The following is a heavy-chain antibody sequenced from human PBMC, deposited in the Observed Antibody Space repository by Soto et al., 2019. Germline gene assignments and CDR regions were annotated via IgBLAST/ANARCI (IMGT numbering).Heavy chain of an antibody. D-gene: IGHD6-6*01. J-gene: IGHJ4*02. CDR1: GFTFSDHY. Sequence: QVQLVESGGGLVQPGGSLRLSCAASGFTFSDHYMSWIRQAPGKGLEWVSYISSSGSSIYYADSVKGRFTISRDNAKNSLFLQMSSLRAEDTAVYYCARVGRYSSSSGDYWGQGTLVTVSS. CDR2: ISSSGSSI. CDR3: ARVGRYSSSSGDY. V-gene: IGHV3-11*01.